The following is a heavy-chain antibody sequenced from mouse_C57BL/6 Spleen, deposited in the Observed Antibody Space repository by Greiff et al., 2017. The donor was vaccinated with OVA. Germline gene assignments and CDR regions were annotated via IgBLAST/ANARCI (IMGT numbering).Heavy chain of an antibody. Sequence: QVHVQQPGAELVKPGASVKLSCTASGYTFTSYWMQWVKQRPGLGLEWIGEIDPSDSYTNYNQKFKGKATLTVDTSSSTAYMQLSSLTSEDSAVYNCARGLTGRWFAYWGQGTLVTVSA. J-gene: IGHJ3*01. D-gene: IGHD4-1*01. V-gene: IGHV1-50*01. CDR2: IDPSDSYT. CDR3: ARGLTGRWFAY. CDR1: GYTFTSYW.